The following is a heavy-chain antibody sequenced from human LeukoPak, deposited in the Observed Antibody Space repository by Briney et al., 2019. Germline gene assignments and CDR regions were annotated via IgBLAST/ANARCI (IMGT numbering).Heavy chain of an antibody. V-gene: IGHV4-39*01. D-gene: IGHD2-8*01. CDR1: GGPISSSSYY. CDR3: ARLQFLGVGDY. J-gene: IGHJ4*02. Sequence: SETLSLTCTVSGGPISSSSYYWGWIRQPPGKGLEWIGSIYYSGSTYYNPSLKSRVTISVDTSKNQFSLKLSSVTAADTAVYYCARLQFLGVGDYWGQGTLVTVSS. CDR2: IYYSGST.